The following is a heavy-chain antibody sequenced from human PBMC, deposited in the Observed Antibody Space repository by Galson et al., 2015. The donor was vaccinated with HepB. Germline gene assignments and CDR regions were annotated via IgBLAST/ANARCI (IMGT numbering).Heavy chain of an antibody. Sequence: LRLSCAASGFTFSSYGMHWVRQAPGKGLEWVAFIRYDGSNKYYADSVKGRFTISRDNSKNTLYLQMNSLRAEDTAVYYCAKEPYSSSDPDGMDVWGQGTTVTVSS. D-gene: IGHD6-13*01. J-gene: IGHJ6*02. CDR3: AKEPYSSSDPDGMDV. CDR1: GFTFSSYG. V-gene: IGHV3-30*02. CDR2: IRYDGSNK.